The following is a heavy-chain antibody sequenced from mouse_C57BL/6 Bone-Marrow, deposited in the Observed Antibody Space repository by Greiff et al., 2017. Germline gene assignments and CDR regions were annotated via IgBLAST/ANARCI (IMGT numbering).Heavy chain of an antibody. V-gene: IGHV1-64*01. CDR1: GYTFTSYW. CDR2: IHPNSGST. Sequence: QVQLKQPGAELVKPGASVKLSCKASGYTFTSYWMHWVKQRPGQGLEWIGMIHPNSGSTNYNEKFKSKATLTVDNSSSTAYMQLSSLTSEDAAVXYCSREGYYDSSRTFAYWGQGTLVTVSA. CDR3: SREGYYDSSRTFAY. J-gene: IGHJ3*01. D-gene: IGHD1-1*01.